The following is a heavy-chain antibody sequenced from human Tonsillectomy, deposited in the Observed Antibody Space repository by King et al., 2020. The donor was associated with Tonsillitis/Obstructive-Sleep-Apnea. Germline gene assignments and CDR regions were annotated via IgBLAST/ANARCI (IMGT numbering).Heavy chain of an antibody. J-gene: IGHJ1*01. CDR3: ARDYYDSSGYYHGYFLS. D-gene: IGHD3-22*01. CDR1: GYTFTSYD. CDR2: SRPNNGDT. Sequence: QLVQSGAEVKKPGASVKVSCKASGYTFTSYDITWVRQAPGQGLEWMGWSRPNNGDTNYAQKFQGRVTMTSDTSTNTAYMELRSLRSDDTAVYYCARDYYDSSGYYHGYFLSWGQGTLVTVSS. V-gene: IGHV1-18*01.